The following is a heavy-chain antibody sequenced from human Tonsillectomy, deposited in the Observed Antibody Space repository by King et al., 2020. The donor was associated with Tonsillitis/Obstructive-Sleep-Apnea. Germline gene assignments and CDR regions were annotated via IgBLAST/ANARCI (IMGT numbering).Heavy chain of an antibody. Sequence: VQLQQWGAGLLKPSETLSLTCAVYGGSFSGYYWSWIRQPPGKGLEWIGEINHSGNTNYNPSLKSRVTMSVDTSKNQFSLKLSSVTAADTAVYYCARGEGGGSGWYHYYDGMDVWGQGTTVTVSS. CDR3: ARGEGGGSGWYHYYDGMDV. V-gene: IGHV4-34*01. CDR1: GGSFSGYY. D-gene: IGHD6-19*01. J-gene: IGHJ6*02. CDR2: INHSGNT.